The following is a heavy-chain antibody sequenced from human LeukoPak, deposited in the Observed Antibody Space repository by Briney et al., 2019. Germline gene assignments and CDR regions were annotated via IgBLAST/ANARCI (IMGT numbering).Heavy chain of an antibody. J-gene: IGHJ6*02. V-gene: IGHV1-18*01. Sequence: GASVKVSCKASSYTFTSYGISWVRQAPGQGLEWMGWISAYNGNTNYAQKLQGRVTMTTDTPTSTAYMELRSLRSDDTAVYYCARDGGYCSSTSCYYYGMDVWGQGTTVTVSS. CDR2: ISAYNGNT. CDR1: SYTFTSYG. CDR3: ARDGGYCSSTSCYYYGMDV. D-gene: IGHD2-2*01.